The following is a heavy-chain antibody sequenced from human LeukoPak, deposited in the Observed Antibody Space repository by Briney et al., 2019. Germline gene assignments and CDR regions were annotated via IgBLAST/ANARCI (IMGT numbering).Heavy chain of an antibody. CDR3: ADLVYCSSSSCYEPFNQT. V-gene: IGHV1-69*01. J-gene: IGHJ4*02. D-gene: IGHD2-2*01. Sequence: KISCKGSGYSFTSYWIGWVRQAPGQGLEWMGGIIPIFGRANYAQKFQGRVTITADDSTSTAYMELSSLRSEDTAVYYCADLVYCSSSSCYEPFNQTWGQGTLVTVSP. CDR1: GYSFTSYW. CDR2: IIPIFGRA.